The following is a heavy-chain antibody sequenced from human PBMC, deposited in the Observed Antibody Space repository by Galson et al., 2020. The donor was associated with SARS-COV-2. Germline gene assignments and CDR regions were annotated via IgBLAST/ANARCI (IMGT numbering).Heavy chain of an antibody. V-gene: IGHV4-39*01. CDR2: IYYSGST. CDR1: GASTSSSAYF. CDR3: ARQGRWELRHDP. Sequence: SETLSLTCTVSGASTSSSAYFWVWIRQPPGKGLEWVGSIYYSGSTYYNPSLKSRVTISVDTSKSEVSLTLNSVTAADTAVYYCARQGRWELRHDPWCQGTLVTVSS. J-gene: IGHJ5*02. D-gene: IGHD1-26*01.